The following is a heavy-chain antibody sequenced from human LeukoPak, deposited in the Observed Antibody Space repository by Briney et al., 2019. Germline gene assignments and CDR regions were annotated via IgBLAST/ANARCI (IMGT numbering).Heavy chain of an antibody. CDR3: ARAGRNYWYYFDY. CDR1: RFTFSDYY. D-gene: IGHD1-7*01. Sequence: PGGSLRLSCAASRFTFSDYYMSWIRQAPGKGLEWVSYISRSGSTIYYADSVKGRFTISRDNAKNSLYLQMNSLRAEDTAVYYCARAGRNYWYYFDYWGQGTLVTVSS. J-gene: IGHJ4*02. V-gene: IGHV3-11*01. CDR2: ISRSGSTI.